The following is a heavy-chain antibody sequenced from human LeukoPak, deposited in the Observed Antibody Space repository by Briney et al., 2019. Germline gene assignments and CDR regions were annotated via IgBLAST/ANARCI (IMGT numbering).Heavy chain of an antibody. D-gene: IGHD3-16*01. CDR3: ARQSLFGGPDDY. V-gene: IGHV4-39*01. J-gene: IGHJ4*02. CDR2: IYYSGST. CDR1: GGSISSSGYY. Sequence: SETLSLTCTVSGGSISSSGYYWGWIRQPPGKGLEWIGSIYYSGSTYYNPSLKSRVTISVDTSKNQFSLKLSSVTAADTAVYYCARQSLFGGPDDYWGQGTLVTVSS.